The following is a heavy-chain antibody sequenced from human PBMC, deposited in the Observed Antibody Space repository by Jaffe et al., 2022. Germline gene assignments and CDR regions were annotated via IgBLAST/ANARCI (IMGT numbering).Heavy chain of an antibody. CDR3: ASPMAGYYGSGSGSFDY. CDR2: IYHSGST. Sequence: QVQLQESGPGLVKPSETLSLTCAVSGYSISSGYYWGWIRQPPGKGLEWIGSIYHSGSTYYNPSLKSRVTISVDTSKNQFSLKLSSVTAADTAVYYCASPMAGYYGSGSGSFDYWGQGTLVTVSS. D-gene: IGHD3-10*01. J-gene: IGHJ4*02. V-gene: IGHV4-38-2*01. CDR1: GYSISSGYY.